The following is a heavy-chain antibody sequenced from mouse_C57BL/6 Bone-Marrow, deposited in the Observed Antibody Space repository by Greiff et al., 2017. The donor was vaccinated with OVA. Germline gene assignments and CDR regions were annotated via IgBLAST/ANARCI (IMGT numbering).Heavy chain of an antibody. D-gene: IGHD2-1*01. CDR1: GYTFTSYW. CDR2: IYPGSGST. CDR3: ARFYQPDYYAMDY. Sequence: VQLQQPGAELVKPGASVKMSCKASGYTFTSYWITWVKQRPGQGLEWIGDIYPGSGSTNYNEKFKSKATLTVDTSSSTAYMQLSSLTSEDSAVYYCARFYQPDYYAMDYWGQGTSVTVSS. V-gene: IGHV1-55*01. J-gene: IGHJ4*01.